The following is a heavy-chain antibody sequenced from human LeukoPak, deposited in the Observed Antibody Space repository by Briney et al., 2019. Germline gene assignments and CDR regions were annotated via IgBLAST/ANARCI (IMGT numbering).Heavy chain of an antibody. D-gene: IGHD2-15*01. V-gene: IGHV3-30-3*01. J-gene: IGHJ4*02. CDR3: ARVRDIVVVVAAPDYYFDY. Sequence: PGGSLRLSCAASGFTFSSYAMHWVRQAPGKGLEWVAVISYDGSNKYYADSVKGRFTISRDNSKNTLYLQMNSLRAEDTAVYYCARVRDIVVVVAAPDYYFDYWGQGTLVTVSS. CDR1: GFTFSSYA. CDR2: ISYDGSNK.